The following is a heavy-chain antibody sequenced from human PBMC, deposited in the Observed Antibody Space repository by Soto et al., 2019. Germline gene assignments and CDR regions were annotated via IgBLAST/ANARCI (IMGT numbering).Heavy chain of an antibody. CDR2: MNPNSGNT. J-gene: IGHJ6*03. Sequence: ASVKVSCKASGYTFTSYDINWVRQATGQGLEWMGWMNPNSGNTGYAQKFQGRVTMTRNTSISTAYMELSSLRSEDTAVYYCARGYCSSWETNRQDLYYYYYYMDVWGKGTTVTVSS. D-gene: IGHD6-13*01. CDR3: ARGYCSSWETNRQDLYYYYYYMDV. CDR1: GYTFTSYD. V-gene: IGHV1-8*01.